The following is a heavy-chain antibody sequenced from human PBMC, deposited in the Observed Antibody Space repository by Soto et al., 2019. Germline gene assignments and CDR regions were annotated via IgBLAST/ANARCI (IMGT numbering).Heavy chain of an antibody. V-gene: IGHV4-39*07. CDR3: ARDDWPSPRGGYLYYYYGMDV. Sequence: ASETLSLTCSVSGDSINSDKYYWGWIRQPPGKGLEWIGSIYYRGNTYYNPSLQTRVTISLDKSKSQFSLRLNSVTAADTAVYYCARDDWPSPRGGYLYYYYGMDVWGQGTTVTVSS. CDR1: GDSINSDKYY. D-gene: IGHD3-9*01. J-gene: IGHJ6*02. CDR2: IYYRGNT.